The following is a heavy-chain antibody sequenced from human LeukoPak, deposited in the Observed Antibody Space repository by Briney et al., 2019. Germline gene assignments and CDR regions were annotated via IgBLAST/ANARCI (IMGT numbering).Heavy chain of an antibody. CDR3: ARGIWSATRASYYMDV. V-gene: IGHV1-3*02. Sequence: ASVKVSCKASGYTFTSYAIHWVRQAPGRRPEWMGWTNAGNADTRYSQDFQGRVTISRDTSASTAYMEFSSLTSEDMAVYFCARGIWSATRASYYMDVWGKGTTVTVSS. J-gene: IGHJ6*03. D-gene: IGHD3-3*01. CDR1: GYTFTSYA. CDR2: TNAGNADT.